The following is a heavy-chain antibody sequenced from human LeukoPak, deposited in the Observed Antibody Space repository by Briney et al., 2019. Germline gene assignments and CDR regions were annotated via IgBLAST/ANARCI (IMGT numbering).Heavy chain of an antibody. D-gene: IGHD3-9*01. CDR2: MNPNSGNT. V-gene: IGHV1-8*01. CDR3: ATRGGIRYFDWLLYPPFYYFDY. Sequence: GASVKVSCKASGYTFTSYDINWVRQATGQGLEWMGWMNPNSGNTGYAQKFQGRVTMTRNTSISTAYMELSSLRSEDTAVYYCATRGGIRYFDWLLYPPFYYFDYWGQGTLVTVSS. J-gene: IGHJ4*02. CDR1: GYTFTSYD.